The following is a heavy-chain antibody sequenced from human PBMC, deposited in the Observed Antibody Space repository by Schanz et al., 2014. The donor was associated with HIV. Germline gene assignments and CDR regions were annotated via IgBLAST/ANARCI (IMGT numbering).Heavy chain of an antibody. D-gene: IGHD3-10*01. CDR3: AKDLHEVLWFGETYYGMDV. CDR2: ISYDGSHK. V-gene: IGHV3-30*18. J-gene: IGHJ6*02. CDR1: GFTFITYG. Sequence: QVQLVESGGGVVQPGRSLRLSCAASGFTFITYGMHWVRQAPGKGLEWVAVISYDGSHKYFADSVKGRFTISRDNSKHTLYLQMNSLRAEDTAVYYCAKDLHEVLWFGETYYGMDVWGQGTTVTVSS.